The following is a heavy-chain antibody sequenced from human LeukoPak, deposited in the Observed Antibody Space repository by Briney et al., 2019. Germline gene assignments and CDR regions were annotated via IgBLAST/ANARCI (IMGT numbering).Heavy chain of an antibody. D-gene: IGHD3-10*01. CDR3: ARDIAGSYYNGVDY. J-gene: IGHJ4*02. CDR2: IWYDGSKM. Sequence: GGSLRLSCAASGFTFSNHGMHWVRQAPGKGLEWVAVIWYDGSKMYYGDSVKGRFTICRDNSMDTLFLEMNSLRAEDTAVYYCARDIAGSYYNGVDYWGQGTLVTVSS. V-gene: IGHV3-33*01. CDR1: GFTFSNHG.